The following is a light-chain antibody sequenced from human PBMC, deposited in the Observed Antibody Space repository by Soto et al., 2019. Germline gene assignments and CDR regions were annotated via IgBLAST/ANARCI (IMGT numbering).Light chain of an antibody. Sequence: ELVLTQSPGTLSLSPGERATLSCRASQNVDTKYLAWYQFKPGQAPRVLIYDTSSRATGIPARFSGSGSGTDFTLTISSLEPEDSAVYYCHQRSNWWTFGQGTKVDIK. CDR2: DTS. CDR3: HQRSNWWT. CDR1: QNVDTKY. V-gene: IGKV3D-20*02. J-gene: IGKJ1*01.